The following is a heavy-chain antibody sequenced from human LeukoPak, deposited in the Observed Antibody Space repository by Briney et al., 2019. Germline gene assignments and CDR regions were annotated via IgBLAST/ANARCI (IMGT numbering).Heavy chain of an antibody. CDR1: GDSVSRSSAA. V-gene: IGHV6-1*01. Sequence: SQTLSLTCAISGDSVSRSSAAWNWIRQSPPRGLEWLGRTYYRRSMWNNDYAISVKTRITINPDTSKNQFSLQLNFVTPEDTAVYYCARLSATGGVRFFDIWGQGTMVIGSS. J-gene: IGHJ3*02. D-gene: IGHD3-16*01. CDR3: ARLSATGGVRFFDI. CDR2: TYYRRSMWNN.